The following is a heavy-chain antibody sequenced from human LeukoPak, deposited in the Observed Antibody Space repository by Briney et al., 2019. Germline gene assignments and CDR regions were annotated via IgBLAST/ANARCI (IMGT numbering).Heavy chain of an antibody. Sequence: GASVKVSCKASGYTFTSYYMHWVRQAPGQGLEWMGIINPSGGSTSYAQKFQGRVTMTRDTSTSTVYMELSSLRSEDTAVYYCARLGGGYSSSSFLDYWGQGTLVTASS. CDR1: GYTFTSYY. CDR2: INPSGGST. CDR3: ARLGGGYSSSSFLDY. V-gene: IGHV1-46*01. D-gene: IGHD6-6*01. J-gene: IGHJ4*02.